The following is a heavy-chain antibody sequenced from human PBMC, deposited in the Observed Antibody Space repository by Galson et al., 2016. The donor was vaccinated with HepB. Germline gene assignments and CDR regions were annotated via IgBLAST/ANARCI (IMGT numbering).Heavy chain of an antibody. D-gene: IGHD2-8*02. CDR3: STGGIVLVSIYYFYGMDV. V-gene: IGHV3-15*07. Sequence: SLRLSCAASGFAINNAWMNWVRQAPGKGLEWVGRIKSKTDAGTTDYAAPVKGRFTFSRDDSKNTVYLQMNSLKTEDTAVYDCSTGGIVLVSIYYFYGMDVWGQGTTVTVSS. CDR1: GFAINNAW. J-gene: IGHJ6*02. CDR2: IKSKTDAGTT.